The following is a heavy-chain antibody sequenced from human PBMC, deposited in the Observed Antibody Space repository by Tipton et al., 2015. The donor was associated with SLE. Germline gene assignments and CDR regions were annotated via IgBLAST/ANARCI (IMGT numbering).Heavy chain of an antibody. J-gene: IGHJ5*02. D-gene: IGHD2-8*02. V-gene: IGHV4-59*11. CDR3: ARVGYWSRFDP. Sequence: TLSLTCTVSGGSISSHYWGWIRQPPGKGLEWIGYIYYSGSTNYNPSLKSRVTISVDTSKNQFSLKLSSVTAADTAVYYCARVGYWSRFDPWGQGTLVTVSS. CDR1: GGSISSHY. CDR2: IYYSGST.